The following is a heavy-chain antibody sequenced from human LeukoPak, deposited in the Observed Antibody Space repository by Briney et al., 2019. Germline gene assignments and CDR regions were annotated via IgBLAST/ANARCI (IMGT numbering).Heavy chain of an antibody. V-gene: IGHV3-7*01. CDR1: GFTFSTYA. CDR2: INQDGIKK. J-gene: IGHJ4*02. Sequence: GGSLRLSCAASGFTFSTYAMSWVRQAPGKGLEWVANINQDGIKKNYVDSVKGRFTISRDIVRNSLYLQMDSLSAEDTAVYYCARDVYGGNFDYWGQGTLVTVSS. CDR3: ARDVYGGNFDY. D-gene: IGHD4-23*01.